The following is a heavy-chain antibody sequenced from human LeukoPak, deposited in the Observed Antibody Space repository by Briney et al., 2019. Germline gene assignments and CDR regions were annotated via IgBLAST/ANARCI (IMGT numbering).Heavy chain of an antibody. CDR1: GFTFSSYS. J-gene: IGHJ4*02. V-gene: IGHV3-21*01. CDR3: ARDSTSSSSWYKRSFDY. Sequence: GGSLRLSCAASGFTFSSYSMNWVRQAPGKGLEWVSSTSSSSSYIYYADSVKGRFTISRDNAKNSLYLQMNSLRAEDTAVYYCARDSTSSSSWYKRSFDYWGQGTLVTVSS. CDR2: TSSSSSYI. D-gene: IGHD6-13*01.